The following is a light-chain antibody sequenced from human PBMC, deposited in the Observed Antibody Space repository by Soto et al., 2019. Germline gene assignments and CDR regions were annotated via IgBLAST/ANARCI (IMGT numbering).Light chain of an antibody. CDR3: QQADSFPIT. CDR1: QAISTW. CDR2: SAS. V-gene: IGKV1-12*01. J-gene: IGKJ5*01. Sequence: DIQMTQSPSSVSASVGDRVTITCRASQAISTWLAWYQQKPGKAPKLLVYSASSLQTGVPSRFSGSGAGTDFTLTISSLQPEDFATSYCQQADSFPITFGQGTRLEIK.